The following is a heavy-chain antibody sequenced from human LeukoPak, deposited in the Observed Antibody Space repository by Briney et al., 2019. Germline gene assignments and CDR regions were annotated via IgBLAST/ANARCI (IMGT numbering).Heavy chain of an antibody. CDR2: VSPSHTTR. V-gene: IGHV1-18*01. Sequence: ASVKVSCKASGYTFRQYSISWVRQAPGKGFEWMGWVSPSHTTRVYAQEFHGRVTMTADTNTNTVSMELRSLRFDDTAVYFCARDYILPLETDNGDGFAIWGQGTVVTVSS. D-gene: IGHD3-3*02. J-gene: IGHJ3*02. CDR1: GYTFRQYS. CDR3: ARDYILPLETDNGDGFAI.